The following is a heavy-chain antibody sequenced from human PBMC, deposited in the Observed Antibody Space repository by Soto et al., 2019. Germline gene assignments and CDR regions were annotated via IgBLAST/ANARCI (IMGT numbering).Heavy chain of an antibody. D-gene: IGHD1-1*01. V-gene: IGHV4-59*12. CDR3: MMSPGFYKIES. Sequence: PSETLSLTCTVSGGSISSYYWSWIRQPPGKGLEWIGYIYYSGSTNYNPSLKSRVTISIDKSKNQFSLRLNSVTVADTAVYFCMMSPGFYKIESWGQGTLVTVSS. CDR1: GGSISSYY. CDR2: IYYSGST. J-gene: IGHJ4*02.